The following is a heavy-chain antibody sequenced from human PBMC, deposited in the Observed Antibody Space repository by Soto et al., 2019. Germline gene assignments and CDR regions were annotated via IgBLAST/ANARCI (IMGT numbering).Heavy chain of an antibody. J-gene: IGHJ3*02. Sequence: PSEALSLPCTVSGGTISSSLSHRRWILQLPGKWLEWIASINYSGTTFYNPSLKSRVTLSVDTSKNQFALKLSSVTAAETAVYYCARHGITGSYYDAFDIWGQGTMVT. CDR3: ARHGITGSYYDAFDI. D-gene: IGHD1-26*01. CDR1: GGTISSSLSH. CDR2: INYSGTT. V-gene: IGHV4-39*01.